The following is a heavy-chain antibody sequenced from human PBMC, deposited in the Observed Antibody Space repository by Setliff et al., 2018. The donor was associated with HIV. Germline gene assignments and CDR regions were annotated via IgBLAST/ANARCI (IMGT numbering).Heavy chain of an antibody. J-gene: IGHJ4*02. CDR2: IYYSGGT. V-gene: IGHV4-59*01. CDR1: GGSISSYY. D-gene: IGHD6-19*01. Sequence: TSETLSLTCNVSGGSISSYYWNWIRQPPGKGLEWIGYIYYSGGTNYDPSLKSRVTISADKSKNQFSLKLSSVTAADTAVYYCARHTIGVATWSDGFDFWGQGRLVTVSS. CDR3: ARHTIGVATWSDGFDF.